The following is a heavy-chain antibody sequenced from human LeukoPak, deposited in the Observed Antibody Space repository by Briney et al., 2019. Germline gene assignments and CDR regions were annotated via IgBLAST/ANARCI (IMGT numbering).Heavy chain of an antibody. V-gene: IGHV1-2*06. D-gene: IGHD3-9*01. Sequence: ASVKVSCKASGYTFSDFTDYHLHWVRQAPGQGLEWVGRLNPKIGDTYYPQKFQGRVTITGDTSINTAYMELSSLRSDDTAMYYCAVQYYDILTGYLAPNFDYWGQGTLVTVSS. CDR1: GYTFSDFTDYH. CDR3: AVQYYDILTGYLAPNFDY. CDR2: LNPKIGDT. J-gene: IGHJ4*02.